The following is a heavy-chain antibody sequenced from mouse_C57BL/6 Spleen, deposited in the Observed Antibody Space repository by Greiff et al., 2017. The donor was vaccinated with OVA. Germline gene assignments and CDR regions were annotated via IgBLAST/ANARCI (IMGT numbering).Heavy chain of an antibody. V-gene: IGHV1-76*01. D-gene: IGHD1-1*01. CDR3: ARSPHDYGSSYWYCDV. Sequence: QVQLQQSGAELVRPGASVKLSCKASGYTFTDYYINWVKQRPGQGLEWIARIYPGSGNTYYNEKFKGKATLTAEKSSSTAYMQLSSLTSEDSAVYCCARSPHDYGSSYWYCDVWGTGTTVTVSS. CDR1: GYTFTDYY. J-gene: IGHJ1*03. CDR2: IYPGSGNT.